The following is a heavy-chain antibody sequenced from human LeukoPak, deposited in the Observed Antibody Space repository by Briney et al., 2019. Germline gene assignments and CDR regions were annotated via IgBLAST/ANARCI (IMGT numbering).Heavy chain of an antibody. V-gene: IGHV1-69*01. D-gene: IGHD3-9*01. CDR3: ARDPRTYYDILTGPNWFDP. CDR1: GGTFSSYA. CDR2: IIPIFGTA. Sequence: SVKVSCKASGGTFSSYAISWVRQAPGQGLEWMGGIIPIFGTANYAQKFQGRVTITADESTSTAYVELSSLRSDDTAVYYCARDPRTYYDILTGPNWFDPWGQGTLVTVSS. J-gene: IGHJ5*02.